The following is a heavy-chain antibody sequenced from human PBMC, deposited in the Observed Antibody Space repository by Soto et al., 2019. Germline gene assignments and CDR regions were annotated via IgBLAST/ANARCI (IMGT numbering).Heavy chain of an antibody. D-gene: IGHD2-2*01. Sequence: QVQLQESGPGLVKPSETLSLTCTVSGGSISSYYWSWIRQPPGKRLEWIGYIYYSGGTNYNPSLQSRVTISVDTSTNHFSLKLSSVTAAATAVYYCARHVCSSTTCRYYYYIDVCGKGATVTVSS. CDR2: IYYSGGT. CDR3: ARHVCSSTTCRYYYYIDV. V-gene: IGHV4-59*08. CDR1: GGSISSYY. J-gene: IGHJ6*03.